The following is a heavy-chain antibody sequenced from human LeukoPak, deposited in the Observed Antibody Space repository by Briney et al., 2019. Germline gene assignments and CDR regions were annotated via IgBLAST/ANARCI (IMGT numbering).Heavy chain of an antibody. V-gene: IGHV4-61*02. Sequence: SETLSLTCTVSGGSISSGSYYWSWIRQPAGKGLEWIGRIYTSGSTNYNPSLKSRVTISVDTSKNQFSLKLSSVTAADTAVYYCARDSRPIFEWQQLGGDYWGQGTLVTVSS. CDR3: ARDSRPIFEWQQLGGDY. CDR2: IYTSGST. CDR1: GGSISSGSYY. J-gene: IGHJ4*02. D-gene: IGHD6-13*01.